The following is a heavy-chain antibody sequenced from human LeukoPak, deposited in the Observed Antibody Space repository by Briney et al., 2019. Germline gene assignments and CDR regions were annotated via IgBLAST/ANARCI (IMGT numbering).Heavy chain of an antibody. CDR2: IKSKTDGGTT. J-gene: IGHJ4*02. D-gene: IGHD3-10*01. CDR3: TTTYYYGSGNLD. Sequence: GGSLRLSCAASGFTFSNAWMSWVRQAPGKGLEWVGRIKSKTDGGTTDYAAPVKGGFTISRDDSKTTLYLQMNSLKTEDTAVYYCTTTYYYGSGNLDWGQGTLVTVSS. V-gene: IGHV3-15*01. CDR1: GFTFSNAW.